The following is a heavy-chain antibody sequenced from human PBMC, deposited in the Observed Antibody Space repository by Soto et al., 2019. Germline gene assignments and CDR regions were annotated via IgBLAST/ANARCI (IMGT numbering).Heavy chain of an antibody. Sequence: EVQLVESGGGLVQPGGSLRLSCAASGFTFSTYWMSWVRQAPGKGLEWVANIKQDGSEKYYVDSVKGRFTISRDNTKKSLYLEMDSLRAEDTAVDYCASRYLEYYSSASCSAPYDFWGQETLVTVSS. CDR2: IKQDGSEK. J-gene: IGHJ4*02. CDR3: ASRYLEYYSSASCSAPYDF. V-gene: IGHV3-7*05. D-gene: IGHD2-2*01. CDR1: GFTFSTYW.